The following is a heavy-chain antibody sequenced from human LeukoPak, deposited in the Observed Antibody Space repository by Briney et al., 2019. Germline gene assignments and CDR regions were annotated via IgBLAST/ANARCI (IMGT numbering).Heavy chain of an antibody. Sequence: GGSLRLSCAASGFTFSSYAMHWVRQAPGKGLEWVAVISYDGSNKYYADSVKGRFTISRDNSKNTLYLQMNSLRAEDTAVYYCAREGPITMVRGFDYWGQGTLVTVSS. CDR3: AREGPITMVRGFDY. CDR1: GFTFSSYA. V-gene: IGHV3-30-3*01. D-gene: IGHD3-10*01. J-gene: IGHJ4*02. CDR2: ISYDGSNK.